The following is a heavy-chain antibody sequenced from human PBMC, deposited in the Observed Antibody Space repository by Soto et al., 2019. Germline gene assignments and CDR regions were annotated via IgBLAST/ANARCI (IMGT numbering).Heavy chain of an antibody. V-gene: IGHV4-59*01. CDR3: ERFDYYDSSSYLDFGPK. CDR1: GGSISSYY. J-gene: IGHJ4*02. D-gene: IGHD3-22*01. Sequence: SETLSLTCTVSGGSISSYYWSWIRQPPGKGLEWIGYIYYSGSTNYNPSLKSRVTISVDTSKNQLSLKLSYVTDADTAVYYCERFDYYDSSSYLDFGPKWGQGTPVTVSS. CDR2: IYYSGST.